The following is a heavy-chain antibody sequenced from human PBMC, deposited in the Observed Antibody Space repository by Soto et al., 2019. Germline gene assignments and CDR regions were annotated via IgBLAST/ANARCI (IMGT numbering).Heavy chain of an antibody. Sequence: PGGFLRLSCAASGFTFSSYGMHWVRQAPGKGLEWVAVISYDGSNKYYADSVKGRFTISRDNSKNTLYLQMNSLRAEDTAVYYCAKDTXVRGVIKDRYYYYGMDVWGQGTTVTVSS. CDR3: AKDTXVRGVIKDRYYYYGMDV. D-gene: IGHD3-10*01. CDR1: GFTFSSYG. J-gene: IGHJ6*02. V-gene: IGHV3-30*18. CDR2: ISYDGSNK.